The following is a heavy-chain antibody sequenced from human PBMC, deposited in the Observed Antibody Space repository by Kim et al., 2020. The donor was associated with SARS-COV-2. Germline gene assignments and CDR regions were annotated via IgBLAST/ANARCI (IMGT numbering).Heavy chain of an antibody. CDR2: ISGSGGST. J-gene: IGHJ3*02. CDR3: AKDYYGSGSYYLRGAFDI. CDR1: GFTFSSYA. D-gene: IGHD3-10*01. V-gene: IGHV3-23*01. Sequence: GGSLRLSCAASGFTFSSYAMSWVRQAPGKGLEWVSAISGSGGSTYYADSVKGRFTISRDNSKNTLYLQMNSLRAEDTAVYYCAKDYYGSGSYYLRGAFDIWGQGKMVTVSS.